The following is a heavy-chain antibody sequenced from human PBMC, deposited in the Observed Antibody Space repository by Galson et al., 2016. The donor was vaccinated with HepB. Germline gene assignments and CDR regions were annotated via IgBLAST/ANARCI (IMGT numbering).Heavy chain of an antibody. CDR1: GYTFSRYP. J-gene: IGHJ6*02. Sequence: SVKVSCKASGYTFSRYPMHWVRQAPGQCLEWMGWINPGNGNAKYSQKFQGRVTITRDTTASTAYMEFSSLRSEDTAVYYCARNPDSHYYYYYYGLDVWGQGTTVTVSS. V-gene: IGHV1-3*01. CDR3: ARNPDSHYYYYYYGLDV. CDR2: INPGNGNA. D-gene: IGHD2-15*01.